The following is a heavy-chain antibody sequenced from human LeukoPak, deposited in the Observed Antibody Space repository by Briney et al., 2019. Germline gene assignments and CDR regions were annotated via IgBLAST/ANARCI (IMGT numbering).Heavy chain of an antibody. Sequence: GESLKISCQGSGYNFITYWIGWVRRMPGKGLEWMGIISPGDSDTRYSPSFQAQVTISAHNSITTAYLQWTSLNASDTAMYYGARRGYELREVTRGAHDGLDIWGEGTMVSVSS. J-gene: IGHJ3*02. CDR2: ISPGDSDT. V-gene: IGHV5-51*01. CDR1: GYNFITYW. CDR3: ARRGYELREVTRGAHDGLDI. D-gene: IGHD3-10*01.